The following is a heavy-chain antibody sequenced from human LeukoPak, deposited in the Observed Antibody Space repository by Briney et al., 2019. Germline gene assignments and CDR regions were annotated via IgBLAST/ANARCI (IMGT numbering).Heavy chain of an antibody. CDR2: IYSGGGT. Sequence: GGSLRLSCAASGFTVSSNYMSWVRQAPGKGLEWVSLIYSGGGTYYADSVKGRFTISRDNSKNTLYLQMNSLRAEDTAVYYCTTRLQHHFDYWGQGTQVTVSS. D-gene: IGHD2-15*01. CDR1: GFTVSSNY. J-gene: IGHJ4*02. CDR3: TTRLQHHFDY. V-gene: IGHV3-53*01.